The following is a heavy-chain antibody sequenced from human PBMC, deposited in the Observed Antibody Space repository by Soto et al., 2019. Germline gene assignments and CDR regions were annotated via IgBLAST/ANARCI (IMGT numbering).Heavy chain of an antibody. J-gene: IGHJ4*02. CDR2: ISAYSGDT. D-gene: IGHD3-22*01. V-gene: IGHV1-18*01. CDR1: GYTFTSFG. CDR3: ARGSSSGYYYGY. Sequence: QVQLVQSGAEVRKPGASVRVSCKASGYTFTSFGINWVRQAPGQGLEWMGWISAYSGDTDYAQKLQGRVTMTTDTSTSTAYMELRSLRSDDTAVYYCARGSSSGYYYGYWGQGTLVTVSS.